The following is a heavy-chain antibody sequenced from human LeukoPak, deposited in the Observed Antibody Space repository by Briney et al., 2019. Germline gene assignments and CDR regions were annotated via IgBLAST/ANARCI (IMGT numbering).Heavy chain of an antibody. CDR3: ARESGGRPFDY. CDR1: GYIFTDYY. Sequence: ASVTVSCKTSGYIFTDYYMHWVRQAPGQGLEWMGIINPSGGSTTYAQKFQGRVTMTRDTSTTTVYMELSSLRSEDTAVYYCARESGGRPFDYWGQGTLVTVSS. V-gene: IGHV1-46*01. J-gene: IGHJ4*02. D-gene: IGHD2-15*01. CDR2: INPSGGST.